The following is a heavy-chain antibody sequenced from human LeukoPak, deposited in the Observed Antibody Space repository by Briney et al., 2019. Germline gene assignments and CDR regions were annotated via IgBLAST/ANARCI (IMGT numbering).Heavy chain of an antibody. CDR2: IYPADSET. J-gene: IGHJ4*02. CDR1: GYTFANYW. Sequence: GESLKISCKVSGYTFANYWIGWERQMPGKGLEWMGIIYPADSETRYSPSFQGQVTISVDKSISTAYLQWSSLKASDTAMYYCGRKISGSYYGLDYWGQGTLVTVSS. CDR3: GRKISGSYYGLDY. V-gene: IGHV5-51*01. D-gene: IGHD1-26*01.